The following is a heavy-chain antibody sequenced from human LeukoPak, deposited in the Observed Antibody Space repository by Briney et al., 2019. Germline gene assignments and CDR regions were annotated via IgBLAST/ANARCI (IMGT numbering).Heavy chain of an antibody. CDR1: GYTFTGYY. D-gene: IGHD5-18*01. V-gene: IGHV1-2*02. J-gene: IGHJ3*02. CDR2: INPNSGGT. Sequence: ASVKVSCKASGYTFTGYYMYWGRQAPGQGLGWMGWINPNSGGTNNAQTFQGRGTMTRDTSISTAYMELSRLTSNDTAVYYCARDRDATAMVRGDAFDIWGQGTMVTVSS. CDR3: ARDRDATAMVRGDAFDI.